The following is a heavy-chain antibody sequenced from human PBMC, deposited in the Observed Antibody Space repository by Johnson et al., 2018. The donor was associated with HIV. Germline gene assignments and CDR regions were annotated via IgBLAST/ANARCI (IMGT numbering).Heavy chain of an antibody. V-gene: IGHV3-30*04. J-gene: IGHJ3*02. CDR1: GFTFSSYA. CDR3: ARAERSSSGVDAFDI. Sequence: QVQLVESGGGVVQPGRSLRLSCAASGFTFSSYAMHWVRQAPGKGLEWVAVISYDGSNKYYADSVKGRFTISRANSKNTLYLQMNSLRAEDTAVYYCARAERSSSGVDAFDIWGQGTMVTVSS. D-gene: IGHD6-6*01. CDR2: ISYDGSNK.